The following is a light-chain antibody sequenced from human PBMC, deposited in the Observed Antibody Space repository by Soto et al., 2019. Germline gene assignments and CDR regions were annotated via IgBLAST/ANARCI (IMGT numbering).Light chain of an antibody. V-gene: IGLV2-23*01. CDR3: CSYAGSDIMI. J-gene: IGLJ2*01. CDR1: NSNIGSYDL. CDR2: EAF. Sequence: QPVLTQPASVSGSPGQSITISCTGTNSNIGSYDLISWFQQHPGEAPKLVIFEAFKRPSGVSNRFSASKSGNTASLTISGLQAEDEADYYCCSYAGSDIMIFGGGTKLTVL.